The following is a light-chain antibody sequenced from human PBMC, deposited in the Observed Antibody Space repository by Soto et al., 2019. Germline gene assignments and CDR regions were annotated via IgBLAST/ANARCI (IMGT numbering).Light chain of an antibody. CDR1: QSVSSSY. V-gene: IGKV3-20*01. J-gene: IGKJ4*02. CDR2: GAS. Sequence: EIVLTQSPGTLSLSPGERATLSCRASQSVSSSYLAWYQQKPVQAPRLLLYGASSSATGMPDRFSGSGSGTDFTFTISRPEPEDFAVYYCQQWANSPITFGGGTKVVIK. CDR3: QQWANSPIT.